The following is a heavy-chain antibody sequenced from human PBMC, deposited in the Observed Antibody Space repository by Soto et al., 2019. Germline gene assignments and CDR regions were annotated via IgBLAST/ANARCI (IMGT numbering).Heavy chain of an antibody. V-gene: IGHV4-59*01. Sequence: PSETLSLTCTVSGGSISSYYWSWIRQPPGKGLEWIGYIYYSGSTNYSPSLKSRVTISVDTSKYQFSLKLSSVTAADTAVYYCARAPAYYYDSSGYYPNWFDPWGQGTLVTVSS. CDR3: ARAPAYYYDSSGYYPNWFDP. J-gene: IGHJ5*02. CDR2: IYYSGST. D-gene: IGHD3-22*01. CDR1: GGSISSYY.